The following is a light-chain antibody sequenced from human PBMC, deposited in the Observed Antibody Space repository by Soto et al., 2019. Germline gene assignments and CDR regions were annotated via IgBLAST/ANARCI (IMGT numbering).Light chain of an antibody. CDR2: DVN. CDR3: TSYTSSSTYV. CDR1: SSDVGGYNY. J-gene: IGLJ1*01. V-gene: IGLV2-14*01. Sequence: QSALTQPASVSGSPGQSITISCTGTSSDVGGYNYVSWYQQHPGKAPKLMIYDVNNRPSGVSNRFSGSKSGYTASLTISGLQAEDEADYYCTSYTSSSTYVFGTGTKLTVL.